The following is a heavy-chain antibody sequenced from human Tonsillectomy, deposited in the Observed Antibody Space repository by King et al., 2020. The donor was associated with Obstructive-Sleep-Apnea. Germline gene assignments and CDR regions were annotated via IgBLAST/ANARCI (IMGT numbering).Heavy chain of an antibody. J-gene: IGHJ4*02. D-gene: IGHD6-19*01. Sequence: QLQESGPGLVKPSETLSLTCTVSGGSISSYYWSWIRQPPGKGLEWIGYIYYSGSTNYNPSLKSRVTISVDTSKNQFSLKLSSVTAADTAVYYCARFQQWLEYYCDYWGQGTLVTVSS. CDR3: ARFQQWLEYYCDY. CDR2: IYYSGST. V-gene: IGHV4-59*01. CDR1: GGSISSYY.